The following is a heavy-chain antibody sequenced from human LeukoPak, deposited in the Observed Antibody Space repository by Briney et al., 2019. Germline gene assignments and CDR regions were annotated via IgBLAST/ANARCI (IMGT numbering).Heavy chain of an antibody. D-gene: IGHD3-22*01. CDR1: GGTFSSYA. Sequence: SVKVSCKASGGTFSSYAISWVRQAAGQGIEWMGRIIPILGIANYAQKFQGRVTITADKSTSTAYMELSSLRSEDTAVYYCAIPLKRGRGYYDSSGYYGMDVWGQGTTVTVSS. CDR2: IIPILGIA. CDR3: AIPLKRGRGYYDSSGYYGMDV. J-gene: IGHJ6*02. V-gene: IGHV1-69*04.